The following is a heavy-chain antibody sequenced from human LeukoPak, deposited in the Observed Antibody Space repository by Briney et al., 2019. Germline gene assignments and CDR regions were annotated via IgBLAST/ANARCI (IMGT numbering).Heavy chain of an antibody. J-gene: IGHJ6*03. D-gene: IGHD3-16*01. CDR3: ARETSQKGAHYMDV. CDR1: GGSISSSSYY. V-gene: IGHV4-39*07. CDR2: IYYSGST. Sequence: SETLSLTCTVSGGSISSSSYYWGWIRQPPGKGLEWIGSIYYSGSTYYNPSLKSRVTISVDTSKDQFSLKLSSVTAADTAVYYCARETSQKGAHYMDVWGKGTTVTISS.